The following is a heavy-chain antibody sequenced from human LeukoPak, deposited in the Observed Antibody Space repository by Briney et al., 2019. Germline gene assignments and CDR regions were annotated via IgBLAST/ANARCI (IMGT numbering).Heavy chain of an antibody. CDR2: INHSGST. CDR3: XXXXXXTRGWFDP. Sequence: SETLSLTCAVYGGSFSGYYWSWIRQPPGKGLEWIGEINHSGSTNYNPSLKSRVTISVDTSKNHFSLKRSSVTASDTPVYYCXXXXXXTRGWFDPWGQGTLVTVSS. V-gene: IGHV4-34*01. J-gene: IGHJ5*02. D-gene: IGHD3-10*01. CDR1: GGSFSGYY.